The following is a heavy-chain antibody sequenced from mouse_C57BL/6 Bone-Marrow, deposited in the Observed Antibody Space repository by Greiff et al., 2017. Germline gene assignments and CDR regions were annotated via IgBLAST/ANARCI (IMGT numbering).Heavy chain of an antibody. CDR3: ARDDDLAWFAY. D-gene: IGHD2-12*01. CDR1: GFTFSDFY. J-gene: IGHJ3*01. Sequence: EVQGVESGGGLVQSGRSLRLSCATSGFTFSDFYMAWVRQAPGKGLEWIAASRNKANDYTTEYSASVKGRFIVSRDTSQSILYLQMNALRAEDTAMYYCARDDDLAWFAYWGQGTLVTVSA. V-gene: IGHV7-1*01. CDR2: SRNKANDYTT.